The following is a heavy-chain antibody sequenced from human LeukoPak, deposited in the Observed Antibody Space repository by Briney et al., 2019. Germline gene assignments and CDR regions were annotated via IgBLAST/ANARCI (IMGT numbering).Heavy chain of an antibody. CDR3: ARDQGTYGDYLIKGFDP. J-gene: IGHJ5*02. CDR1: GGTFISYA. D-gene: IGHD4-17*01. Sequence: ASVKVSCKASGGTFISYAISWVRQAPGQGLEWMGGIIPIFGTANYAQKFQGRVTITADESTSTAYMELSSLRSEDTAVYYCARDQGTYGDYLIKGFDPWGQGTLVTVSS. CDR2: IIPIFGTA. V-gene: IGHV1-69*13.